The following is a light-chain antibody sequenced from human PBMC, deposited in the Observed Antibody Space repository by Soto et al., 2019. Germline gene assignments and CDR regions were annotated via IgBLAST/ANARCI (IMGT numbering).Light chain of an antibody. CDR2: GTR. V-gene: IGLV1-40*01. Sequence: QSVLTQPPSVSGAPGQRVTISCTGSSSNIGTNYDVHWYQKLRGTAPKLIIFGTRRRPSGVPDRFSGSKSGMSASLASTGLRAEDDADYYCQSYDKSLRGSVFGSGTKATVL. CDR1: SSNIGTNYD. J-gene: IGLJ1*01. CDR3: QSYDKSLRGSV.